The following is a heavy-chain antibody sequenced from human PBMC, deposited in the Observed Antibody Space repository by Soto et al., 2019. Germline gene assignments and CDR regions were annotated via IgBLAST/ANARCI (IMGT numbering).Heavy chain of an antibody. CDR2: ISGSGGST. D-gene: IGHD6-6*01. Sequence: EVQLLEAGGGLVQPGGSLRLSCAASGFTFSSYAMSWVRQAPGKGLEWVSAISGSGGSTYYADSVKGRFTISRDNSKNTLYLQMNSLRAEDTAVYYCASIRFRQLAPPPDYWGQGTLVTVSS. CDR1: GFTFSSYA. J-gene: IGHJ4*02. V-gene: IGHV3-23*01. CDR3: ASIRFRQLAPPPDY.